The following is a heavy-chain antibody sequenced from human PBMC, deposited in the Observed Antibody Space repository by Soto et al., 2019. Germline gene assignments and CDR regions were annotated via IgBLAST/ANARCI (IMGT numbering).Heavy chain of an antibody. Sequence: ASVKVSCKASGYTFTSYAMHWVRQAPGQRLEWMGWINAGNGNTKYSQKFQGRVTITRDTSASTVYMEMSSLTSGDTAVYYCARARTIVLVTSNTLAYWGQGTLVTVSS. CDR1: GYTFTSYA. V-gene: IGHV1-3*01. J-gene: IGHJ4*02. D-gene: IGHD2-21*02. CDR3: ARARTIVLVTSNTLAY. CDR2: INAGNGNT.